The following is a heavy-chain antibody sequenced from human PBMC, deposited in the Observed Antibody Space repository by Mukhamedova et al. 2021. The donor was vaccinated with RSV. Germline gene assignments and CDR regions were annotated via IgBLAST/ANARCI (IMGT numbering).Heavy chain of an antibody. D-gene: IGHD1-26*01. Sequence: VIYSGGSSTYYADSVKGRFTISRDNSKNTLYLQMNSLRAEDTAVYYCVITGVGATNEFDYWGQGTLVTVSS. CDR3: VITGVGATNEFDY. CDR2: IYSGGSST. V-gene: IGHV3-23*03. J-gene: IGHJ4*02.